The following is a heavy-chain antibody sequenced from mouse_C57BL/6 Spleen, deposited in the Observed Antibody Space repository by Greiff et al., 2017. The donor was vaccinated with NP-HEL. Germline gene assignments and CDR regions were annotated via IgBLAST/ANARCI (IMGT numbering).Heavy chain of an antibody. CDR2: IYPGSGST. Sequence: QVQLQQPGAELVKPGASVKMSCKASGYTFTSYWITWVKQRPGQGLEWIGDIYPGSGSTNYNEKFKSKATLTVDTSSSTAYMQLSSLTSEDSAGYYGARYYSNYVRYFDVWGTGTTVTVSS. CDR3: ARYYSNYVRYFDV. CDR1: GYTFTSYW. V-gene: IGHV1-55*01. J-gene: IGHJ1*03. D-gene: IGHD2-5*01.